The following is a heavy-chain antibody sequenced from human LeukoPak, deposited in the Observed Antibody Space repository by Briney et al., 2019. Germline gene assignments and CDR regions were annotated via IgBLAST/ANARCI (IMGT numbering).Heavy chain of an antibody. CDR2: INPNSGGT. J-gene: IGHJ6*03. CDR3: ARTQLLGAYYYYYYMDV. V-gene: IGHV1-2*02. Sequence: GASVKVSCKASGYTFTGYYMHWVRQAPGQGLEWMGWINPNSGGTNYAQKFQGRVTMTRDTSISTAYMELSRLRSDDTAVYYCARTQLLGAYYYYYYMDVWGKGTTVTVSS. CDR1: GYTFTGYY. D-gene: IGHD2-2*01.